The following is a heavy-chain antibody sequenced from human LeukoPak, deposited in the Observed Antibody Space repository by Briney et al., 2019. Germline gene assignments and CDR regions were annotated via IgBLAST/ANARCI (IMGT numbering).Heavy chain of an antibody. D-gene: IGHD3-22*01. CDR1: GGSISADNW. Sequence: SGTLSLTCAVSGGSISADNWWTWVRQPPGKGLEWIGEVYHRGSTNYNPSLKSRVTISVDKSKNQFSLKLTSVTAADTALYYCATRNYYDSTGYYNYWGQGTLVTVSS. CDR3: ATRNYYDSTGYYNY. CDR2: VYHRGST. J-gene: IGHJ4*02. V-gene: IGHV4-4*02.